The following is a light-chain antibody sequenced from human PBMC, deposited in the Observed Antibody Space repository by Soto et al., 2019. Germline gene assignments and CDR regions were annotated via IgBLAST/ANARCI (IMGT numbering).Light chain of an antibody. V-gene: IGLV1-44*01. CDR2: SNN. CDR1: SSNIGSNT. Sequence: QSVLTQPPSASGTPGQRVTISCSGSSSNIGSNTVNWYQQLPGTAPKLLIYSNNQRPSGVPDRFSGYKSGTSASLAISGLPSEDEADYYCAALDDSLNGWVFGGGTKLTVL. CDR3: AALDDSLNGWV. J-gene: IGLJ3*02.